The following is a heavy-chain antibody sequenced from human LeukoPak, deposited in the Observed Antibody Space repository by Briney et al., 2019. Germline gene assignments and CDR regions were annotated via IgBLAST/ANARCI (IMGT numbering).Heavy chain of an antibody. CDR1: GFSVSGQY. Sequence: WESLSLSCAAPGFSVSGQYMSWVRQPPGKGLEWVSDIYSGGTTNYAHSVKGRFTISRDNSKNTLYLQMSNLRAEDTAVYFCASHYYDSIGYHYFDYWGQGTLVTVSS. V-gene: IGHV3-66*04. CDR3: ASHYYDSIGYHYFDY. J-gene: IGHJ4*02. CDR2: IYSGGTT. D-gene: IGHD3-22*01.